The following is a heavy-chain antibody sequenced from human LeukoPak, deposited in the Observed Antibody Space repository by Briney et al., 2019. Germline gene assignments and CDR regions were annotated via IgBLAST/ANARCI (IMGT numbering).Heavy chain of an antibody. D-gene: IGHD6-19*01. V-gene: IGHV3-33*01. Sequence: PGGSLRLSCTASGFNFGSDAMHWVRQAPGKGLEWVAFIWCDGSNDHYADSVKGRFTISRDNSKNTVCLQMNSLRVEDTAVYYCARDPSCSGWSLSDWGQGTPVTVSS. CDR1: GFNFGSDA. J-gene: IGHJ4*02. CDR3: ARDPSCSGWSLSD. CDR2: IWCDGSND.